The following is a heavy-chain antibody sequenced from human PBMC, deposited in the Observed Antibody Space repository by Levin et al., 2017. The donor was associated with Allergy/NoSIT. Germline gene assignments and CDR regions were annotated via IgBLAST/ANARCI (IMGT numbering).Heavy chain of an antibody. D-gene: IGHD6-19*01. J-gene: IGHJ3*01. CDR2: ITGGGSDT. V-gene: IGHV3-23*01. Sequence: GGSLRLSCAASGFAFGDYAMTWVRQAPGKGLEWVSDITGGGSDTWYGDSVKGRFTVPRDNSKDMLYWELNSLRVEVTGIYYCAKKQAGTSGFFFAVWGQGTTVTVSS. CDR3: AKKQAGTSGFFFAV. CDR1: GFAFGDYA.